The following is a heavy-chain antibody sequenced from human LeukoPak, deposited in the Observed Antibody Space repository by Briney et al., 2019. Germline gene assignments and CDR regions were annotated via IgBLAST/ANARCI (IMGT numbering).Heavy chain of an antibody. CDR1: GYTFTSYY. Sequence: GASVKVSRKASGYTFTSYYMHWVRQAPGQGLEWMGIINPSGGSTSYAQKFQGRVTMTRDTSTSTVYMELSSLRSEDTAVYYCARGMSMITFGGVIAPDFDYWGQGTLVTVSS. CDR2: INPSGGST. CDR3: ARGMSMITFGGVIAPDFDY. V-gene: IGHV1-46*01. D-gene: IGHD3-16*02. J-gene: IGHJ4*02.